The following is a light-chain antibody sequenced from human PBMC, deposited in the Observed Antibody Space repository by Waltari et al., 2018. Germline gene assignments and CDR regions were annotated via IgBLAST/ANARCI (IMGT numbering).Light chain of an antibody. Sequence: QSALTQPPSVSGSPGQSITISCTGTSSDIGHDTSASWYQQLPGKAPTLIIYDVSTRPPGVSHRFSGSKSGNSASLTISGLQPDDEAGYYCSSFTTRRTWVFGGGTKLTVL. CDR1: SSDIGHDTS. J-gene: IGLJ3*02. V-gene: IGLV2-14*01. CDR2: DVS. CDR3: SSFTTRRTWV.